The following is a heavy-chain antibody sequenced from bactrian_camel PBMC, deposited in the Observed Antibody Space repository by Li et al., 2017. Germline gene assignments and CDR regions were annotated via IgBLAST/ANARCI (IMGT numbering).Heavy chain of an antibody. V-gene: IGHV3S1*01. J-gene: IGHJ4*01. Sequence: HVQLVESGGGSVQAGGSLRLSCTASEYSDCMGWFRQAPGQEREGVAAVYTGGGTTTYYVDSVKGRFTISLDNSKKTLYLQMNSLKPEDSGMYYCAADPRGWLLLQSGSEYILKGRGTQVTVS. CDR2: VYTGGGTTT. D-gene: IGHD1*01. CDR1: EYSDC.